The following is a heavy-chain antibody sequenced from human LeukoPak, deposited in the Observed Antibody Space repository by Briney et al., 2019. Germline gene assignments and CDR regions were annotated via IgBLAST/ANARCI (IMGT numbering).Heavy chain of an antibody. V-gene: IGHV3-66*01. CDR3: ARVAISYFDY. CDR1: GFTFSNAW. Sequence: GGSLRLSCAASGFTFSNAWMSWVRQAPGKGLEWVSVIYSGGSTYYADSVKGRFTISRDNSKNTLYLQMNSLRAEDTAVYYCARVAISYFDYWGQGTLVTVSS. J-gene: IGHJ4*02. CDR2: IYSGGST.